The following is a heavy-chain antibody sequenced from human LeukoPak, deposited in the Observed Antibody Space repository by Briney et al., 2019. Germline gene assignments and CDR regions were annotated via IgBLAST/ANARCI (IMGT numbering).Heavy chain of an antibody. Sequence: ASVKVSCKASGYTFTGYHMHWVRQAPGQGLEWMGWINPKSGVTNYAQKFQGRATMTRDTSISTAYMELSRVKSDDTALYYCARSRGFYCSGGSCYSDAFDIWGQGTMVTVSS. CDR3: ARSRGFYCSGGSCYSDAFDI. CDR2: INPKSGVT. D-gene: IGHD2-15*01. CDR1: GYTFTGYH. J-gene: IGHJ3*02. V-gene: IGHV1-2*02.